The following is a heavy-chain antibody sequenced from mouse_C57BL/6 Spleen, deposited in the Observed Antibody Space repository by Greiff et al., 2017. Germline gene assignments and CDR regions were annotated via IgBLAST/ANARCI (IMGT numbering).Heavy chain of an antibody. D-gene: IGHD1-1*01. V-gene: IGHV1-64*01. CDR2: IHPNSGST. Sequence: QVQLQQPGAELVKPGASVKLSCKASGYTFTSYWMHWVKQRPGQGLEWIGMIHPNSGSTNYNEKFKSKATLTVDKSSSTAYMQLSILTSEDSAVYYCARILRWAMDYWGQGTSVTVSS. J-gene: IGHJ4*01. CDR3: ARILRWAMDY. CDR1: GYTFTSYW.